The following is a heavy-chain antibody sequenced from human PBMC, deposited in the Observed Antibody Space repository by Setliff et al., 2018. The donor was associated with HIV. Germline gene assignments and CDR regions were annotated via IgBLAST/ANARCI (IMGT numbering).Heavy chain of an antibody. CDR3: VRGET. CDR1: GFTLSSFW. V-gene: IGHV3-7*01. J-gene: IGHJ5*02. Sequence: PGGSLRLSCAASGFTLSSFWMSWVRQAPGKGLEWVANIKQDGSGKYYVDSVKGRFTISRDNAKNSLYLQMNSLRAEDTAVYYCVRGETWGQGTLVTVSS. CDR2: IKQDGSGK.